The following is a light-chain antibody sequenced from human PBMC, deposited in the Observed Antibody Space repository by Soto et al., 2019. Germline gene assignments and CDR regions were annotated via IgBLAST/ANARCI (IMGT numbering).Light chain of an antibody. V-gene: IGKV1-33*01. CDR1: QSIANF. J-gene: IGKJ4*01. CDR3: QQYEDLPLT. CDR2: DAS. Sequence: DVQMTQSPSSLSASVGDRVIITCKANQSIANFLNWFQHKPGEAPKLLISDASHLELGVPSRFSVSRSGTDFVLDISNLQSDAVAPYFCQQYEDLPLTFGGGTKVDI.